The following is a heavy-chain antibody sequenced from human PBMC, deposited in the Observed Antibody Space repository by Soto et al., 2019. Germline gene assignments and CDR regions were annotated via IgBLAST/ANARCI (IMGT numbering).Heavy chain of an antibody. CDR2: IYYSGNT. CDR1: GGSFSSVSSY. J-gene: IGHJ6*02. D-gene: IGHD2-2*03. CDR3: ARLNGYCISTNCHGYYGMDV. V-gene: IGHV4-39*01. Sequence: SETLSLTCTVSGGSFSSVSSYWGWIRQPPGKGLEWIGRIYYSGNTNYNPSLLSRVTISVDTSKNEFSLRLSSVTAADTAVYYCARLNGYCISTNCHGYYGMDVWGQGTTVTVSS.